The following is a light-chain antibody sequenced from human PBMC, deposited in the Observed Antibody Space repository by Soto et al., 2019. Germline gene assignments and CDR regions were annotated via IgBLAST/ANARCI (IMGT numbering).Light chain of an antibody. V-gene: IGKV3-15*01. Sequence: EIVMTQSAATLSVSPGERATLSYRASQSVSSNLAWYQQKPGQAPRLLIYGASTRATGIPARFSGSGSGTEFTLTISSLQSEDFAIYFCQQYNNWPPDRTFGQGTKVEIK. CDR1: QSVSSN. CDR2: GAS. CDR3: QQYNNWPPDRT. J-gene: IGKJ1*01.